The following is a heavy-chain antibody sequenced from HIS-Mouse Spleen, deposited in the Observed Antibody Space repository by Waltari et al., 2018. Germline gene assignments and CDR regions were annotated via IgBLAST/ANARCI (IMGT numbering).Heavy chain of an antibody. Sequence: QVQLQESGPGLVKPSETLSLTCTVSGGSISSYYWSWIRQPPGKGLEWIGYIYYSGSTNYNPSLKSRVTISVDTSKNQFSLKLSSVTAADTAVYYCARGFTNWGSGWFDPWGQGTLVTVSS. D-gene: IGHD7-27*01. CDR1: GGSISSYY. CDR3: ARGFTNWGSGWFDP. V-gene: IGHV4-59*01. CDR2: IYYSGST. J-gene: IGHJ5*02.